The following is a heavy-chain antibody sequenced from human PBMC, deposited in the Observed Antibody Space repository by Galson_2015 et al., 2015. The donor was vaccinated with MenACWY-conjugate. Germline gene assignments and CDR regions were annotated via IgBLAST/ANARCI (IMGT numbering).Heavy chain of an antibody. CDR2: MKYDGSEQ. Sequence: SLRLSCAAPGFTFGTYWMTWVRQAPGKGLEWVANMKYDGSEQYYVDSVRGRFTISRDNAKNSLYLQMNSLRPEDTAVYYCVRPIMTFAAVRSLDNWGQGTVVTVSS. D-gene: IGHD3-10*01. J-gene: IGHJ4*02. V-gene: IGHV3-7*01. CDR1: GFTFGTYW. CDR3: VRPIMTFAAVRSLDN.